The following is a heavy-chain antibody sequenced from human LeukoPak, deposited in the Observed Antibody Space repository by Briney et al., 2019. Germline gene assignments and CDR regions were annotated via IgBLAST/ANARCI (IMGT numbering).Heavy chain of an antibody. V-gene: IGHV1-18*04. Sequence: ASVKVSCKTSGSTSINYYVYWVRQAPGQGLEWMGWISAYNGNTNYAQKLQGRVTMTTDTSTSTAYMELRSLRYDDTAVYYCARGGDKAAGDYWGQGTLVTVSS. CDR3: ARGGDKAAGDY. CDR2: ISAYNGNT. CDR1: GSTSINYY. J-gene: IGHJ4*02. D-gene: IGHD6-13*01.